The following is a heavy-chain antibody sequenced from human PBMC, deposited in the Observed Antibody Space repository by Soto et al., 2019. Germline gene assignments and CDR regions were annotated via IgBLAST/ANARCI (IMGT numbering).Heavy chain of an antibody. CDR2: IKQDGSEK. CDR1: GFTFSSYW. Sequence: GGSLRLSCAAPGFTFSSYWMSWVRQAPGKGLEWVANIKQDGSEKYYVDSVKGRFTISRDNAKNSLYLQMNSLRAEDTAVYYCARVRYARDAFDIWGQGTMVTVSS. D-gene: IGHD4-17*01. V-gene: IGHV3-7*01. J-gene: IGHJ3*02. CDR3: ARVRYARDAFDI.